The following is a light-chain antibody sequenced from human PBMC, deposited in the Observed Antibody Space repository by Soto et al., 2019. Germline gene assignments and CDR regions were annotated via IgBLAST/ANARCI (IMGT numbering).Light chain of an antibody. J-gene: IGKJ4*01. Sequence: DIQMIQSPSTLSASVGDRVTIIRRASQSISSWLAWYQQKLGRAPRLLIYDASSLESGVPSSFSGSGYGTEFTLTISSLQPDDFATYYCQQYNTYSSLTVGGGTKVEIK. V-gene: IGKV1-5*02. CDR2: DAS. CDR1: QSISSW. CDR3: QQYNTYSSLT.